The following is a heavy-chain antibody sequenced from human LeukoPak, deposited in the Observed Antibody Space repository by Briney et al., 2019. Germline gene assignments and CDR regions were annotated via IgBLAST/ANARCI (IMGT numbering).Heavy chain of an antibody. CDR3: ARPRGAVGQAWFDP. J-gene: IGHJ5*02. V-gene: IGHV4-34*01. CDR2: INHSGST. CDR1: GGSFSGYY. D-gene: IGHD3-16*01. Sequence: SETLSLTXAVYGGSFSGYYWSWIRQPPGKGLEWIGEINHSGSTNYNPSLKSRVTISVDTSKNQFSLKLSSVTAADTAVYYCARPRGAVGQAWFDPWGQGTLVTVSS.